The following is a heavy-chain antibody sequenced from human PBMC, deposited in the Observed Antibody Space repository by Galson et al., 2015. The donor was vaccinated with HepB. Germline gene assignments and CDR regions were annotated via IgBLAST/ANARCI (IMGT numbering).Heavy chain of an antibody. Sequence: SLRLSCAASGFTFDDYAMHWVRQAPGEGLEWVSSITRNSGAIAYADSVRGRFTISRDNAKNSLFLQMDSLRAEDTAFYYCAKGRSGYNYGDGSDIWGQGTMVIVSS. CDR2: ITRNSGAI. D-gene: IGHD5-24*01. CDR1: GFTFDDYA. CDR3: AKGRSGYNYGDGSDI. J-gene: IGHJ3*02. V-gene: IGHV3-9*01.